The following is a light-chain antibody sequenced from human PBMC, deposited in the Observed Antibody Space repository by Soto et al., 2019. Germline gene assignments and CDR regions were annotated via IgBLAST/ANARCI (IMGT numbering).Light chain of an antibody. Sequence: DIQLTQSPSTLSASVGDRVTITCRASQIISSWLAWYQQKPGKAPKLLVYKASSLESGVPSRFSGSGSATEFTLTITTLQPDDFAPYYCQQYEAYPLTFGGGTKVEI. CDR2: KAS. V-gene: IGKV1-5*03. CDR1: QIISSW. J-gene: IGKJ4*01. CDR3: QQYEAYPLT.